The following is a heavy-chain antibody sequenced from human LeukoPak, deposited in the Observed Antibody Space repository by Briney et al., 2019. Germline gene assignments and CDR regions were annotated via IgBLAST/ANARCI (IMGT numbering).Heavy chain of an antibody. CDR2: IYYSGST. CDR3: ATSVTSSSGWYYGY. Sequence: PSETLSLTCTVSGGSISSSSYYWGWIRQPPGKGLEWIGSIYYSGSTYYNPSLKSRVTISVDTSKNQFSLKLSSVTAADTAIYYCATSVTSSSGWYYGYWGQGSLVTVS. V-gene: IGHV4-39*01. D-gene: IGHD6-19*01. J-gene: IGHJ4*02. CDR1: GGSISSSSYY.